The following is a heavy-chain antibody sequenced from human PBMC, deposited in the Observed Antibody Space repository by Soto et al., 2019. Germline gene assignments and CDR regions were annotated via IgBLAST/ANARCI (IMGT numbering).Heavy chain of an antibody. CDR2: INPNSGGT. V-gene: IGHV1-2*04. Sequence: ASVKVSCKASGYTFTGYYMHWLRQAPGQGLEWMGWINPNSGGTNYAQKFQGWVTMTRDTSISTAYMELSRLRSDDTAVYYCAREAFGNYDILMALGMDVWGQGTTVTVSS. D-gene: IGHD3-9*01. J-gene: IGHJ6*02. CDR1: GYTFTGYY. CDR3: AREAFGNYDILMALGMDV.